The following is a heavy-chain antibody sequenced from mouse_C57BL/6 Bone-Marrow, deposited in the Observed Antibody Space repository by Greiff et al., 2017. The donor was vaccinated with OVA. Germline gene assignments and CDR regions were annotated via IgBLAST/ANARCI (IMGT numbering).Heavy chain of an antibody. J-gene: IGHJ4*01. CDR1: GYTFTDYY. Sequence: QVQLQQSGAELVRPGASVKLSCKASGYTFTDYYINWVKQRPGQGLEWIARIYPGSGNTYYNEKFKGKATLTAEKSSSTAYMQLSSLTSEDSAVYFCARDWIYYGSSPSYAMDYWGQGTSVTVSS. CDR2: IYPGSGNT. D-gene: IGHD1-1*01. CDR3: ARDWIYYGSSPSYAMDY. V-gene: IGHV1-76*01.